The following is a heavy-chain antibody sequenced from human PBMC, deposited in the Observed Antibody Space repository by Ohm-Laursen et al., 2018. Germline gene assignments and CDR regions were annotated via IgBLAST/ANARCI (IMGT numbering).Heavy chain of an antibody. CDR3: ARSRTMVRGDYGMDV. Sequence: SVKVSCKVSGYTFTCRYLHWVRQAPGQALEWMGWITPFNGNTNYAQKFQDRVTITRDRSMSTAYMELSSLRSEDTAMYYCARSRTMVRGDYGMDVWGQGTTVTVSS. V-gene: IGHV1-45*02. CDR2: ITPFNGNT. CDR1: GYTFTCRY. D-gene: IGHD3-10*01. J-gene: IGHJ6*02.